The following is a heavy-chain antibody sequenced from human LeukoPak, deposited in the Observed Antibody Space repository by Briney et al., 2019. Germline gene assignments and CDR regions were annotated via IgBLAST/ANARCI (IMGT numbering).Heavy chain of an antibody. D-gene: IGHD3-9*01. CDR1: GFTFSSHW. CDR3: ATHGYSELRYFDWSTNE. CDR2: IKEDGSEK. V-gene: IGHV3-7*01. Sequence: GGSLRLSCVVSGFTFSSHWMSWVRQAPGKGLEWVANIKEDGSEKYYVDSVKGRFTISRDNAKKSLYLQMDSPRAEDTAVYYCATHGYSELRYFDWSTNEWGQGTLVTVSS. J-gene: IGHJ4*02.